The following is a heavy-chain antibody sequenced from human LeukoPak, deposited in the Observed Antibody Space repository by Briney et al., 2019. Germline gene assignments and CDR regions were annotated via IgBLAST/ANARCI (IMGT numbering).Heavy chain of an antibody. CDR2: IYWDDDK. J-gene: IGHJ4*02. V-gene: IGHV2-5*02. CDR1: GFSLSTSGVG. CDR3: AHRASSGWYSYYFDY. Sequence: SGPTLVKPTQTLTLTCTFSGFSLSTSGVGVGWIRQPPGKALEWLALIYWDDDKRYSPSLKSRLTITEDTSKNQVVLTMTNMDPVDTATYYCAHRASSGWYSYYFDYWGQGTLVTVSS. D-gene: IGHD6-19*01.